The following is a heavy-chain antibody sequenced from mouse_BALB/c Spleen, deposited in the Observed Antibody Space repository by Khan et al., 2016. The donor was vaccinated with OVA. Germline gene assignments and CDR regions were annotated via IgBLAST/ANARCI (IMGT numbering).Heavy chain of an antibody. CDR1: GYTFADSG. D-gene: IGHD2-3*01. CDR3: SRDGISEFAY. J-gene: IGHJ3*01. CDR2: ISTYYGNI. Sequence: QMQLEESGPELVRPGASVKISCKGSGYTFADSGMHWVRQSHAKSLEWIGVISTYYGNIKYNQKFEGRATMTVDKSSRTAYMELARLTSEDSAVYFCSRDGISEFAYWGQGTLVTVSA. V-gene: IGHV1S137*01.